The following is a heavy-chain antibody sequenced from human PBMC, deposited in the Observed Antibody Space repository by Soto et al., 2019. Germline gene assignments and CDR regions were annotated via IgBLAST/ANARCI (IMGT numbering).Heavy chain of an antibody. D-gene: IGHD2-21*02. CDR1: SSGDYY. Sequence: SSGDYYWSWIRQAPGKGLEWVGFIRSKAYGGTTVYAASVKDRFIMSRDDSKGIAYLQMNSLKTEDTAVYYCTRDSGCGGDCYENYFDYWGLGTLVTV. CDR2: IRSKAYGGTT. CDR3: TRDSGCGGDCYENYFDY. V-gene: IGHV3-49*03. J-gene: IGHJ4*02.